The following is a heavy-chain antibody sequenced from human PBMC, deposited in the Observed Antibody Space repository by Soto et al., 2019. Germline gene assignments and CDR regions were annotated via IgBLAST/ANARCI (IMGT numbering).Heavy chain of an antibody. CDR1: GFTVSSNY. D-gene: IGHD3-3*01. V-gene: IGHV3-66*01. CDR3: ARVGGEYYDFWSGYSNWFDP. J-gene: IGHJ5*02. CDR2: IYSGGST. Sequence: HPGGSLRLSCAASGFTVSSNYMSWVRQAPGKGLEWVSVIYSGGSTYYADSVKGRFTISRDNSKNTLYLQMNSLRAEDTAVYYCARVGGEYYDFWSGYSNWFDPWGQGTLVTVSS.